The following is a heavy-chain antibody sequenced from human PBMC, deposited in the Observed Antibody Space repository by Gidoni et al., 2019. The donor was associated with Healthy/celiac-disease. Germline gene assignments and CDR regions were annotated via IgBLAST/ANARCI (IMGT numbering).Heavy chain of an antibody. CDR2: ISYDGSNK. J-gene: IGHJ4*02. CDR3: AKSIVGATTSLDY. D-gene: IGHD1-26*01. Sequence: QVQLVESGGGGVQPGRSLRLACAASGFTVSSYGMHWVRQAPGKGLEWVAVISYDGSNKYYADSVKGRFTISRDNSKNTLYLQMNSLRAEDTAVYYCAKSIVGATTSLDYWGQGTLVTVSS. V-gene: IGHV3-30*18. CDR1: GFTVSSYG.